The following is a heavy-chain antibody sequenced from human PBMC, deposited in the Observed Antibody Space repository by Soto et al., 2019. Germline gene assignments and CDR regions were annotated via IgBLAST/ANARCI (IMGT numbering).Heavy chain of an antibody. Sequence: ESGGGVVQPGRSLRLSCAASGFTFSSYVMHWVRQAPGKGLEWVAVISYDGSNKYYADSVKGRFTISRDNSKNTLYLQMNSLSTEDTAVYYCARGSVGGLLLYYFDYWGQGTLVTVSS. CDR1: GFTFSSYV. D-gene: IGHD2-15*01. CDR2: ISYDGSNK. V-gene: IGHV3-30-3*01. CDR3: ARGSVGGLLLYYFDY. J-gene: IGHJ4*02.